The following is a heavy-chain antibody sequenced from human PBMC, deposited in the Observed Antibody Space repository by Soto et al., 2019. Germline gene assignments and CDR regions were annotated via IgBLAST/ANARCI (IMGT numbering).Heavy chain of an antibody. J-gene: IGHJ2*01. CDR2: IYHSGST. Sequence: SETLSLTCAVSGGSICSGGYSWSWIRQPPGKGLEWIGYIYHSGSTYYNPSLKSRVTISVDRSKNQFSLKLSSVTAADTAVYYCAGGGSYYDSSGYYFWWYFDLWGRGTLVTVSS. CDR1: GGSICSGGYS. D-gene: IGHD3-22*01. V-gene: IGHV4-30-2*01. CDR3: AGGGSYYDSSGYYFWWYFDL.